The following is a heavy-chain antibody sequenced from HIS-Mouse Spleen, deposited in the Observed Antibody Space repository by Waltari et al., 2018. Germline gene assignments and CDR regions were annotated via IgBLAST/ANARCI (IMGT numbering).Heavy chain of an antibody. CDR2: IDWDDDK. V-gene: IGHV2-70*15. CDR1: GFSLSTSGMC. D-gene: IGHD6-19*01. CDR3: ARIAEGYSSGWYAFDY. Sequence: QVTLRESGPALVKPTQTLTLTCTFSGFSLSTSGMCVSWIRQPPGKALEWLARIDWDDDKYYSTSLKTRLNNSKDTSKNQVVLTMTNMDPVDTATYYCARIAEGYSSGWYAFDYWGQGTLVTVSS. J-gene: IGHJ4*02.